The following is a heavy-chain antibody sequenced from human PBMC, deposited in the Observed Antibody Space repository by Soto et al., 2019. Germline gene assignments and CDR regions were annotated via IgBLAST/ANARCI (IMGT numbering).Heavy chain of an antibody. CDR1: GDSISSGSY. D-gene: IGHD3-22*01. V-gene: IGHV4-38-2*02. CDR2: IYHGGTT. CDR3: ARSFSGYDSSGYYPC. J-gene: IGHJ4*02. Sequence: SETLSLTCTVSGDSISSGSYWAWIRQPPGKGTEWIASIYHGGTTFYNPSLKSRIPISVDTSKNQFSLKLSSVTAADTAVYYCARSFSGYDSSGYYPCWGQGTQVTVSS.